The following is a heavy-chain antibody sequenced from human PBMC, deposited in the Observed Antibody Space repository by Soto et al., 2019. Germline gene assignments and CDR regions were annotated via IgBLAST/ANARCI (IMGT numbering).Heavy chain of an antibody. CDR3: TSEYYDSSGQRN. CDR1: GLTFNIAW. J-gene: IGHJ4*02. D-gene: IGHD3-22*01. V-gene: IGHV3-15*07. CDR2: IKSKTAGETT. Sequence: EVQLVESGGDLVKPGGSLRLSCAASGLTFNIAWMNWVRQAPGKGLEWVGRIKSKTAGETTDYAEPVKGRFTISRDDSKNTLFLQMNSLKTEETALYYCTSEYYDSSGQRNWGQGTLVTVSS.